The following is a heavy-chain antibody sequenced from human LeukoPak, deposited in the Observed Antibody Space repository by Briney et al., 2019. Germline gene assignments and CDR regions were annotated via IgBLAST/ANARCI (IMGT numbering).Heavy chain of an antibody. Sequence: GGSLRLSCTASGFTFGYHAINWVRQAPGRGLEWVGFIRSQAYSGTTEYATSVKDRFTISRDDSKSFTYLQMNSLKTEDTAVYYCTRDIVSISRPYYFDYWGQGTLVTVSS. D-gene: IGHD2-2*01. CDR1: GFTFGYHA. V-gene: IGHV3-49*04. CDR3: TRDIVSISRPYYFDY. CDR2: IRSQAYSGTT. J-gene: IGHJ4*02.